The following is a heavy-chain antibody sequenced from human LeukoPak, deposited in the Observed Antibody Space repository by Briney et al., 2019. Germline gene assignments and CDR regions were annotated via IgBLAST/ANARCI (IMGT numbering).Heavy chain of an antibody. CDR3: GSGPDAYSNNEYYFDY. J-gene: IGHJ4*03. CDR1: GYSFTSYW. D-gene: IGHD4-11*01. Sequence: GESLKISCKGSGYSFTSYWIGWVRQMPGKGLEWMGIIYPGDSDTRYSPSFQGQVTISADKSISTAYLQWSSLNASDTAMYYCGSGPDAYSNNEYYFDYWGHGTLVTVSS. CDR2: IYPGDSDT. V-gene: IGHV5-51*01.